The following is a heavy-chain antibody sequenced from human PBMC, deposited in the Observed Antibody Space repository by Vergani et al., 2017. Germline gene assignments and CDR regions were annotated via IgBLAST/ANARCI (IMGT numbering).Heavy chain of an antibody. J-gene: IGHJ6*02. CDR2: VNQDGREK. Sequence: EGQLVESGGDWVQRGGSLRLSCAASGFISSSYWMSWVRQAPGKGLEWVANVNQDGREKDYVDSVRGRITISRDNAKNSIYLQMNSLRAEDTAVYFCVRVPLIRRGSGNYGINNYHGMDVWGQGTTVIVSS. D-gene: IGHD3-10*01. V-gene: IGHV3-7*01. CDR1: GFISSSYW. CDR3: VRVPLIRRGSGNYGINNYHGMDV.